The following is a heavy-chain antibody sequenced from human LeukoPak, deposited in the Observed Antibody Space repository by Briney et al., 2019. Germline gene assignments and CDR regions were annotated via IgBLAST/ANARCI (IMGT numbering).Heavy chain of an antibody. Sequence: GGSLRLSCAASGFTFSRYWMHWVRQAPGKGLVWVSRINSDGSSTSYADSVKGRFTISRDNSKNTLYLQMNSLRAEDTAVYYCAKDRGITMVRGVIIWGQGTLVTVSS. CDR2: INSDGSST. V-gene: IGHV3-74*01. D-gene: IGHD3-10*01. CDR1: GFTFSRYW. CDR3: AKDRGITMVRGVII. J-gene: IGHJ4*02.